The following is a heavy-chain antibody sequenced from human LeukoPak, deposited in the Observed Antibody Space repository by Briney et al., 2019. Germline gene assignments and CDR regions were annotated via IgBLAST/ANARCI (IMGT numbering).Heavy chain of an antibody. CDR2: IKSKTDGGTT. V-gene: IGHV3-15*01. CDR3: TTLRGNWSYHYYYYYMDV. J-gene: IGHJ6*03. D-gene: IGHD1-7*01. Sequence: KAGGSLRLSCAVSGFSFTYAWMSWVRQAPGKGLEWVGRIKSKTDGGTTDYVAPVKGRFAISRDDSKDTLYLQMNSLKTEDTAVYYCTTLRGNWSYHYYYYYMDVWGKGTTVTVSS. CDR1: GFSFTYAW.